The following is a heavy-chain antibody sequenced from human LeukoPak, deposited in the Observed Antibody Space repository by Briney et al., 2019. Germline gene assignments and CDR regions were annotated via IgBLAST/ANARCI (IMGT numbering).Heavy chain of an antibody. D-gene: IGHD3-10*01. CDR2: ISSSSSTI. V-gene: IGHV3-48*01. CDR1: GFSFSSYS. J-gene: IGHJ3*02. CDR3: ARSRYYGSGSPDAFDS. Sequence: TGGPLRLSCAASGFSFSSYSMNWVRQAPGKGLEWVAYISSSSSTIYYADSVKGRFTISRDNAMNSLHLQMDGLGAEDTAVYSCARSRYYGSGSPDAFDSWGHGTMVTVSS.